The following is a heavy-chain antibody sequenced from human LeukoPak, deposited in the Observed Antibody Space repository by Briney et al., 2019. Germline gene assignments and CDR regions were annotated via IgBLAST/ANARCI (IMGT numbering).Heavy chain of an antibody. CDR2: MNPNSGNT. D-gene: IGHD2-15*01. Sequence: ASVKVSCKASGYTFTSYDINWVRQATGQGLEWMGWMNPNSGNTGYAQKFQGRVTMARNTSISTAYMELSSLRSEDPAVYYCARGGYCSGGSCYSSWFDPWGQGTLVTVSS. V-gene: IGHV1-8*01. CDR1: GYTFTSYD. CDR3: ARGGYCSGGSCYSSWFDP. J-gene: IGHJ5*02.